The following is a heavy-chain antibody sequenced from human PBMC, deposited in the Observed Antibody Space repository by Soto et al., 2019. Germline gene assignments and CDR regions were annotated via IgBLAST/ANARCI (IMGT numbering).Heavy chain of an antibody. CDR3: ARAKDYDILTGYGSGRNWFDP. Sequence: SETLSLTCTVSGGSISSGGYYWSWIRQHPGKGLEWIGYIYYSGSTYYNPSLKSRVTISVDTSKNQFSLKLSSVTAADTAVYYCARAKDYDILTGYGSGRNWFDPWGQGTLVTVSS. CDR1: GGSISSGGYY. V-gene: IGHV4-31*03. CDR2: IYYSGST. J-gene: IGHJ5*02. D-gene: IGHD3-9*01.